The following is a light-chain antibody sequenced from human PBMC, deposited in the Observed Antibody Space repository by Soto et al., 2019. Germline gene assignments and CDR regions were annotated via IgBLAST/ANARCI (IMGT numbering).Light chain of an antibody. V-gene: IGKV1-5*03. J-gene: IGKJ4*01. CDR1: QSINSW. CDR2: KAS. Sequence: DIQLTQSPSTLSVSVGDRVTITCRASQSINSWLAWYQQKPGKAPKLLIHKASSLESGVPSRFSGSGSGTALTLTISSLQPDDFATYYCQQYENYPHTSGGGTKLEIK. CDR3: QQYENYPHT.